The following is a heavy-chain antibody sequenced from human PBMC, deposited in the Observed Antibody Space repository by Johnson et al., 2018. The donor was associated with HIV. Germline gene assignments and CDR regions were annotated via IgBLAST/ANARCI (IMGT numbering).Heavy chain of an antibody. CDR1: GFTVSSNY. CDR2: MNGDGSST. V-gene: IGHV3-74*01. Sequence: VQLVESGGGLVQPGASLRLSCAASGFTVSSNYMSWVRQAPGKGLVWVSRMNGDGSSTTYADSVKGRFTISRDNAKNTLYLQMNSLRVEDTAVYYCAREQELIGERAFDIWGQGTMVTVSS. D-gene: IGHD6-13*01. J-gene: IGHJ3*02. CDR3: AREQELIGERAFDI.